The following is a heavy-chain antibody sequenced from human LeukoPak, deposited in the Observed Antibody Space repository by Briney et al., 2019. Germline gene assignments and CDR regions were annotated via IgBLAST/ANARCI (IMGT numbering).Heavy chain of an antibody. CDR3: ARVRKGAPLSHTWISLDY. CDR2: IIPIFGTA. J-gene: IGHJ4*02. CDR1: GGTFSSYA. V-gene: IGHV1-69*01. D-gene: IGHD2-2*03. Sequence: GSSVKVSCKASGGTFSSYAISWVRQAPGQGLEWMGGIIPIFGTANYAQKFQGRVTITADESTSTAYMELSSLRSEDTAVYYCARVRKGAPLSHTWISLDYWGQGTLVTVSS.